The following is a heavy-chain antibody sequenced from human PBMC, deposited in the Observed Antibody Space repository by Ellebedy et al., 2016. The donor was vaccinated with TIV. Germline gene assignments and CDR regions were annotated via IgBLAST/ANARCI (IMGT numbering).Heavy chain of an antibody. Sequence: GESLKISCVASGFTFSNYNMNWVRQSPRKGLEWVSSIRGTGSDKYYAESVKGRFTISRDNAQNTLFLQMNSLRVEDTAVYYCARGWSTPDSWGQGTLVIVSS. CDR2: IRGTGSDK. CDR3: ARGWSTPDS. CDR1: GFTFSNYN. J-gene: IGHJ4*02. V-gene: IGHV3-21*06. D-gene: IGHD2-15*01.